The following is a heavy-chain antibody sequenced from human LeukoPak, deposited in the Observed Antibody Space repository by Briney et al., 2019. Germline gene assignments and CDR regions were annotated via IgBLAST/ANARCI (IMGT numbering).Heavy chain of an antibody. V-gene: IGHV4-34*01. CDR1: GGSFSGYY. CDR2: INHSGST. CDR3: ARGVREMATIGRYYYYYYMDV. J-gene: IGHJ6*03. D-gene: IGHD5-24*01. Sequence: PSETLSLTCAVYGGSFSGYYWSWIRQPPGEGLEWIGEINHSGSTNYNPSLKSRVTISVDTSKNQFSLKLSSVTAADTAVYYCARGVREMATIGRYYYYYYMDVWGKGTTVTVSS.